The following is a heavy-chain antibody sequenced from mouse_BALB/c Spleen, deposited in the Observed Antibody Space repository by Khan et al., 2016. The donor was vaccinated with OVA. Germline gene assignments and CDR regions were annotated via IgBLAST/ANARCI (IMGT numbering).Heavy chain of an antibody. CDR1: GFTFSSYS. Sequence: IQLVQSGGDLVKPGGSLKLSCAASGFTFSSYSMSWVRQTPDKRLEWVASISSCGDYTYYPDSVKGRFTISRDNAKNTLYLQMSDLKSEDTAMYYCADRLTGSFAYWGQGTLVTVSA. CDR2: ISSCGDYT. J-gene: IGHJ3*01. V-gene: IGHV5-6*01. D-gene: IGHD4-1*01. CDR3: ADRLTGSFAY.